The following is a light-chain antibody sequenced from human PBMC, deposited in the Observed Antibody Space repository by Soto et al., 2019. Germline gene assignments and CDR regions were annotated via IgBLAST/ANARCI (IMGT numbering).Light chain of an antibody. CDR1: SSNFGSNS. Sequence: QSALTQPPSASGTPGQRVTISCSGSSSNFGSNSVNWYQQLPGTAPKLLVYSTSQRPSGVPDRFSGSKSGTSASLAISALQSEDEADYFCAAWDDSLNGLYVFGTGTKVTVL. J-gene: IGLJ1*01. CDR2: STS. V-gene: IGLV1-44*01. CDR3: AAWDDSLNGLYV.